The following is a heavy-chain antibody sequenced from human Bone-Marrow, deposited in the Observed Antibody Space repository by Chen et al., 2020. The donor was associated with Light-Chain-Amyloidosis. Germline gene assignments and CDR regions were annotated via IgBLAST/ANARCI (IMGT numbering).Heavy chain of an antibody. J-gene: IGHJ4*02. D-gene: IGHD6-13*01. CDR2: IVGLTDAI. CDR3: ARDSGESAADDL. CDR1: GFTFSGYS. V-gene: IGHV3-48*01. Sequence: VRLVESGGGLVQPGGSLRLSCAASGFTFSGYSMNWVCQTPGKGLEWIAYIVGLTDAIFYANSVRGRFTISRDNAKRSLYLQMNSLRVEDTAVYYCARDSGESAADDLWGQGTLVTVSP.